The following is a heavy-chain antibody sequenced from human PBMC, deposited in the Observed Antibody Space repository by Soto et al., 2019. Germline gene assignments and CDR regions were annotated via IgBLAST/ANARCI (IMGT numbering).Heavy chain of an antibody. CDR1: GGSVNGYY. D-gene: IGHD3-3*01. CDR3: ATRITVFGLLIPPFDP. V-gene: IGHV4-34*01. CDR2: INHTGGT. Sequence: PSETLSLTCAVYGGSVNGYYWNWIRQPPGKGLEWIGKINHTGGTHYNPSLKSRATMSVDTSKNQFSLRLSSVTAADTAIYYCATRITVFGLLIPPFDPWGQGTQVTVSS. J-gene: IGHJ5*02.